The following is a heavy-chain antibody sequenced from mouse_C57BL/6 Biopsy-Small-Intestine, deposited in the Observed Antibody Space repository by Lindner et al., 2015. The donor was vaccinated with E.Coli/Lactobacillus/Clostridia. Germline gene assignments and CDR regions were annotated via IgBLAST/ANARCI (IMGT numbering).Heavy chain of an antibody. CDR2: IFPEDVET. V-gene: IGHV1-82*01. J-gene: IGHJ2*01. CDR3: ARGTRLDF. CDR1: GYAFSSSW. Sequence: VQLQESGPALVKPGASVNISCKASGYAFSSSWMNWVKQRPGKGLEWIGRIFPEDVETTYNGNFKGKATLTADKSSSTAYMQLSSLTSEDSADYFCARGTRLDFWGQGTTLTVSS. D-gene: IGHD3-3*01.